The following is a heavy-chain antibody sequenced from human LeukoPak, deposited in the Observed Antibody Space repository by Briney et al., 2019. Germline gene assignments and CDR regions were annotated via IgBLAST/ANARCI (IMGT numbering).Heavy chain of an antibody. J-gene: IGHJ6*02. D-gene: IGHD3-10*01. Sequence: SWVRQAPGKGLEWIGYIYHSGSTYYNPSLKSRVTISVDRSKNQFSLKLSSVTAADTAVYYCARGESNYYGMDVWGQGTTATVSS. CDR3: ARGESNYYGMDV. CDR2: IYHSGST. V-gene: IGHV4-30-2*01.